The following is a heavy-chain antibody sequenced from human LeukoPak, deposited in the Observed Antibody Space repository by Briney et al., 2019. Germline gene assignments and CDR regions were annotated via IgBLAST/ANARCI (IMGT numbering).Heavy chain of an antibody. CDR1: GFTFSSYS. CDR2: ISSSSSTI. Sequence: PGGSLRLSCAASGFTFSSYSMNWVRQAPGKGLEWVSYISSSSSTIYYADSVKGRFTISRDNARHSLYLQMNSLRAEDTAVYYCARDPIAAAGTLDYWGQGTLVTVSS. V-gene: IGHV3-48*01. D-gene: IGHD6-13*01. CDR3: ARDPIAAAGTLDY. J-gene: IGHJ4*02.